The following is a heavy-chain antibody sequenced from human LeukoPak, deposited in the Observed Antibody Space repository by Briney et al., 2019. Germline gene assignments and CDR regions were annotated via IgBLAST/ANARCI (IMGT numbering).Heavy chain of an antibody. Sequence: SETLSLTCTVSGGSISSSSYYWGWIRQPPGKGLEWIGSIYYSGSTYYNPSLKSRVTISVDTSKNQFSLKLSSVTAADTAVYYCAREMTTVTTGRGFDYWGQGTLVTVSS. J-gene: IGHJ4*02. CDR2: IYYSGST. D-gene: IGHD4-17*01. CDR1: GGSISSSSYY. CDR3: AREMTTVTTGRGFDY. V-gene: IGHV4-39*07.